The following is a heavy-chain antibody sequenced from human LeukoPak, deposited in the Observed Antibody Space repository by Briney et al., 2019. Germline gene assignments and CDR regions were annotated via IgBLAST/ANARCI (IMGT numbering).Heavy chain of an antibody. J-gene: IGHJ4*02. CDR1: GGSISSYY. V-gene: IGHV4-59*08. CDR2: IYYSGST. CDR3: ARGRYYFDY. Sequence: SETLSPTCTVSGGSISSYYWSWIRQPPGKGLEWIGYIYYSGSTNYNPSLKSRVTISVDTSKNQFSLKLSSVTAADTAVYYCARGRYYFDYWGQGTLVTVSS.